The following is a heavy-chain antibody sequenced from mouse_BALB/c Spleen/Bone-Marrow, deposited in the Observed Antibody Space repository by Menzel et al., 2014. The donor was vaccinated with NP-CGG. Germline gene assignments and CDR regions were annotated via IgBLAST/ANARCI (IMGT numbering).Heavy chain of an antibody. D-gene: IGHD2-4*01. CDR2: IYPSTGYT. CDR3: ARDDYAY. Sequence: QVHVKQPGAELAKPGASVKMSCKASGYTFTSYWMHWVKQRPGQGLEWIGYIYPSTGYTEHNQKFKDKAIMTADKSSSTAYMQLSSLTSEDSAVYYCARDDYAYWGQGTLVTVSS. V-gene: IGHV1-7*01. CDR1: GYTFTSYW. J-gene: IGHJ3*01.